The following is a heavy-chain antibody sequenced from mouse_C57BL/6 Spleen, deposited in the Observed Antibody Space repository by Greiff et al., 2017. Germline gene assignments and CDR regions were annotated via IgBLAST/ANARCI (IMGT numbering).Heavy chain of an antibody. CDR1: GYTFTDYY. D-gene: IGHD1-1*01. V-gene: IGHV1-26*01. Sequence: VQLQQSGPELVKPGASVKISCKASGYTFTDYYMNWVKQSHGKSLEWIGDINPNNGGTSYNQKFKGKATLTVDKSSSTAYMELRSLTSEDSAVYYCAPVLPSGPFDYWGQGTTLTVSS. J-gene: IGHJ2*01. CDR3: APVLPSGPFDY. CDR2: INPNNGGT.